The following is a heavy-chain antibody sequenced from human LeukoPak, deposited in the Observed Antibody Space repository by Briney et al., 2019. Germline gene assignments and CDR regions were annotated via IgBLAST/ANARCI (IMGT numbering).Heavy chain of an antibody. CDR1: GGSISSYY. Sequence: SETLSLTCTVSGGSISSYYWSWIRQPPGKGLEWIGYIYYSGSTNYNPSLKSRVTISVDTSKNQFSLKLSSVTAADTAVYYCARDSGPYISSGFDYRGQGTLVTVSP. CDR2: IYYSGST. CDR3: ARDSGPYISSGFDY. J-gene: IGHJ4*02. V-gene: IGHV4-59*01. D-gene: IGHD6-6*01.